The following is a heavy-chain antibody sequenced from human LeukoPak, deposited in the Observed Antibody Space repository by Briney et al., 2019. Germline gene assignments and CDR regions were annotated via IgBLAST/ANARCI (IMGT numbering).Heavy chain of an antibody. Sequence: RGSLRLSCAASGFTFSSYDMHWVRQATGKGLEWVSAIGTAGDTYHPGSVKGRFTISRENAKNSLYLQMNSLRAGDTAVYYCARESGSYGFDYWGQGTLVTVSS. J-gene: IGHJ4*02. CDR3: ARESGSYGFDY. D-gene: IGHD1-26*01. CDR1: GFTFSSYD. CDR2: IGTAGDT. V-gene: IGHV3-13*01.